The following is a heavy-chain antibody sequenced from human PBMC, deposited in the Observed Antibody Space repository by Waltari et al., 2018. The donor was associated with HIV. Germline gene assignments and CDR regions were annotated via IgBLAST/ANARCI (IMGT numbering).Heavy chain of an antibody. V-gene: IGHV3-30*01. D-gene: IGHD2-15*01. Sequence: QVHLVESGGGVVQPGRYLRLSCAASGFTFSSYAIHWVRQAPGKGVEVVEFISYDGRNKNYANSLKGRFTISRDNSKNTLYLQMNSLRAEDTSVYYCARDTGYCSFGSCSYNWLDPWGQGTLVSVSS. CDR2: ISYDGRNK. CDR3: ARDTGYCSFGSCSYNWLDP. CDR1: GFTFSSYA. J-gene: IGHJ5*02.